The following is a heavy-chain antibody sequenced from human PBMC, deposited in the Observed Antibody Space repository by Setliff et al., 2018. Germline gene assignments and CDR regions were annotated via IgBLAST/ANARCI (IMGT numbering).Heavy chain of an antibody. D-gene: IGHD2-21*01. CDR3: ATEKFPGDWGDY. V-gene: IGHV1-69*05. CDR1: GGTFSSYA. CDR2: IIPIFGTA. Sequence: ASVKVSCKASGGTFSSYAISWVRQAPGQGLEWMGGIIPIFGTANYAQKFQGRVTMTTDTSTRTAYMEVTSLRSDDTAVYYCATEKFPGDWGDYWGQGTLVTVSS. J-gene: IGHJ4*02.